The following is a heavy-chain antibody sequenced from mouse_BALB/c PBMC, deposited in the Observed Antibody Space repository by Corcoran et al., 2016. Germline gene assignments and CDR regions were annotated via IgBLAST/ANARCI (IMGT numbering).Heavy chain of an antibody. CDR2: IDPANGNT. Sequence: EVQLQQSGAELVTPGASVQLSCTASGFNIKDTYMHWVKQRPEQGLEWIGRIDPANGNTKYDPKFQGKATITADTSSNTAYLQLSSLTSEDTDVYYCARGGTTAPFAYWGQGTLVTVSA. J-gene: IGHJ3*01. CDR3: ARGGTTAPFAY. CDR1: GFNIKDTY. V-gene: IGHV14-3*02. D-gene: IGHD1-2*01.